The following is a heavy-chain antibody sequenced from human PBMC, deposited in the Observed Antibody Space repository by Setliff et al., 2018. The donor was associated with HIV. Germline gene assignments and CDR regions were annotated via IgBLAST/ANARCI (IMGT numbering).Heavy chain of an antibody. CDR1: GGSISSGSYY. D-gene: IGHD1-1*01. CDR2: IYTSGST. CDR3: ARSVFGRWLQLGGNWFDP. J-gene: IGHJ5*02. V-gene: IGHV4-61*02. Sequence: SETLSLTCTVSGGSISSGSYYWSWIRQPAGKGLEWIGRIYTSGSTNYNPSLKSRVTISVDTSKNQFSLKLSSVTAADTAVYYCARSVFGRWLQLGGNWFDPWGQGTLVTV.